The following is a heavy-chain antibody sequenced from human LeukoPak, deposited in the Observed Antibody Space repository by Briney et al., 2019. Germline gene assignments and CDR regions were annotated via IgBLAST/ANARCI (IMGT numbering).Heavy chain of an antibody. Sequence: GGSLRLSCAASGFSFSSYAMSWVRQAPGKGLEWVSAISGSGGSTYYADSVKGRFTISRDNSKNTLYLQMNSLRAEDTAVYYCASCNRYSYGYHYWGQGTLVTVSS. J-gene: IGHJ4*02. CDR2: ISGSGGST. D-gene: IGHD5-18*01. V-gene: IGHV3-23*01. CDR3: ASCNRYSYGYHY. CDR1: GFSFSSYA.